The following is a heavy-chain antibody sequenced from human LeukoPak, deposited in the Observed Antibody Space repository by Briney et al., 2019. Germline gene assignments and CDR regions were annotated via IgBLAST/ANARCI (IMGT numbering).Heavy chain of an antibody. CDR2: IIPIFGTA. D-gene: IGHD5-18*01. CDR1: GGTFSSYA. J-gene: IGHJ3*02. Sequence: SVKVSCKASGGTFSSYAISWVRQAPGQGLEWMGGIIPIFGTANYAQKFQGRDTITADKSTSTAYMELCSLRSEDTAVYYCARGGYSYAYHDAFDIWGQGTMVTVSS. CDR3: ARGGYSYAYHDAFDI. V-gene: IGHV1-69*06.